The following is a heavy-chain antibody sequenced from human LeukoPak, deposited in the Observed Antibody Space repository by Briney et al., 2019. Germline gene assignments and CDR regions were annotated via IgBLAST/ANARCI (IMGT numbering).Heavy chain of an antibody. D-gene: IGHD6-13*01. CDR1: GGSFSGYY. J-gene: IGHJ4*02. V-gene: IGHV4-34*01. CDR3: ARGSGPAAGKLFDY. CDR2: INHSGST. Sequence: SETLSLTCAVYGGSFSGYYWSWIRQPPGKGLEWIGEINHSGSTNCNPSLKSRVTISVDTSKNQFSLKLSSVTAADTAVYYCARGSGPAAGKLFDYWGQGTLVTVSS.